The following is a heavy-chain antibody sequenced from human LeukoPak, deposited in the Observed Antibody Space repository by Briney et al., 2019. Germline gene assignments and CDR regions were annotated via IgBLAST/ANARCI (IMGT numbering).Heavy chain of an antibody. CDR3: ARVVVPRLFDY. D-gene: IGHD2-15*01. CDR2: IYYSGST. V-gene: IGHV4-59*01. J-gene: IGHJ4*02. Sequence: SETLSLTCTVPGGSISSYYWSWIRQPPGKGLEWIGYIYYSGSTNYNPSLKSRVTISVDTSKNLFSLKLSSVTAADTAVYYCARVVVPRLFDYWGQGTLVTVSS. CDR1: GGSISSYY.